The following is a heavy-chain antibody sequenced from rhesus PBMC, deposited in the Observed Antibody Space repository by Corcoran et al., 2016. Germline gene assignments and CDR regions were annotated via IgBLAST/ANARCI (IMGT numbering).Heavy chain of an antibody. CDR1: GFPFDDYA. J-gene: IGHJ4*01. Sequence: DVQLVASGGGLVKPGGSLSLSCAASGFPFDDYAMSWVRQAPGKGLEWVSRISWNSGTIYYADSVKGRFTISRDNAKNSLFLQMDRLRAEDTAVYYCTREDYWGQGVLVTVSS. CDR3: TREDY. CDR2: ISWNSGTI. V-gene: IGHV3-134*01.